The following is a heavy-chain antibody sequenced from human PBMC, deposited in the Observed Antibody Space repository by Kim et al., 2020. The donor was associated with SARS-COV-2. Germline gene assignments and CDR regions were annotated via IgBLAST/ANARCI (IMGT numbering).Heavy chain of an antibody. CDR3: VRGGGSAYT. J-gene: IGHJ4*02. CDR2: TYYKSKWYT. CDR1: GDSVSSNSAA. V-gene: IGHV6-1*01. D-gene: IGHD3-16*01. Sequence: SQTLSLTCAISGDSVSSNSAAWNWVRQSPSGGLEWLGKTYYKSKWYTDYAVSVKSRINISPDTSKNQFSLQLTSVTPEDTAVYYCVRGGGSAYTWGQGTLVTVSS.